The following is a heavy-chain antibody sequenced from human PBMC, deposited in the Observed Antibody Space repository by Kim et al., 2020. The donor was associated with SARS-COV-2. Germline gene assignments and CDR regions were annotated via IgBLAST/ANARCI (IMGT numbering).Heavy chain of an antibody. CDR3: ARGGDGVLEH. J-gene: IGHJ4*03. Sequence: SQTLSLTCDISGDSVSNSRVAWNLIRQSPSRGLEWLGRIYYASELVHEYAVSLRGRLTISPGTSNDQFSLHLNSMTVYDTAVYSCARGGDGVLEHWGHG. D-gene: IGHD4-17*01. V-gene: IGHV6-1*01. CDR1: GDSVSNSRVA. CDR2: IYYASELVH.